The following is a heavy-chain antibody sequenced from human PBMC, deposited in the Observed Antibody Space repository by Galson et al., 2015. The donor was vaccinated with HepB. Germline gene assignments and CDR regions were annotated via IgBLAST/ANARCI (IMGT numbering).Heavy chain of an antibody. D-gene: IGHD3-16*02. Sequence: PALVKPTQPLTLTCSFSGFSLTTTGVGVGWIRQPPGEALEWLGIIYWDDDRRYSPSLKSRLSIAKETSNKQVVLTMINMDPADTATYYGAHVVITFGGVIGEEAFDVWGQGTMVTVAS. J-gene: IGHJ3*01. V-gene: IGHV2-5*02. CDR2: IYWDDDR. CDR3: AHVVITFGGVIGEEAFDV. CDR1: GFSLTTTGVG.